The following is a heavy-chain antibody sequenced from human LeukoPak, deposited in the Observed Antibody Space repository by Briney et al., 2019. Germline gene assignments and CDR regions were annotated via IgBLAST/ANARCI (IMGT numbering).Heavy chain of an antibody. J-gene: IGHJ5*02. CDR1: GFTFSSYA. CDR3: ARDQTYSSSWYWFDP. D-gene: IGHD6-13*01. Sequence: GGSLRLSCAASGFTFSSYAMSWVRQAPGKGLEWVAVIWYDGSNKYYADSVKGRFTISRDNSKNTLYLQMNSLRAEDTAVYYCARDQTYSSSWYWFDPWGQGTLVTVSS. V-gene: IGHV3-33*08. CDR2: IWYDGSNK.